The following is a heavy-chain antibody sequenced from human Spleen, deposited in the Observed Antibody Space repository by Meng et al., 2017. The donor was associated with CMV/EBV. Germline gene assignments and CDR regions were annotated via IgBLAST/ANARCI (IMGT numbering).Heavy chain of an antibody. CDR2: IIHSGST. CDR3: ARGRGPYSSGFDY. Sequence: QVKPAESGPGLVKHSGTLSLSCAVCGGSSSIRDGWSWVRQPPGKGLEWIGEIIHSGSTNYNPSLKSRVTISVDTSKNQFSLKLSSVTAADTAVYYCARGRGPYSSGFDYWGQGTLVTVSS. D-gene: IGHD6-25*01. J-gene: IGHJ4*02. CDR1: GGSSSIRDG. V-gene: IGHV4-4*02.